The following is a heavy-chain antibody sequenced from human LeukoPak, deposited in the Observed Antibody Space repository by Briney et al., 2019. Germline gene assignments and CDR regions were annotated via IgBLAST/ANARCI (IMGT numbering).Heavy chain of an antibody. Sequence: GGSLRLSCVASGFTFSSYGMHWVRQAPGKGLEWEAFISYDGSNRYYVDSVKGRFTISRDNAKNSLYLQMNSLRAEDTAVYYCAREELPDYWGQGTLVTVSS. D-gene: IGHD2-21*01. CDR3: AREELPDY. CDR2: ISYDGSNR. CDR1: GFTFSSYG. J-gene: IGHJ4*02. V-gene: IGHV3-30*03.